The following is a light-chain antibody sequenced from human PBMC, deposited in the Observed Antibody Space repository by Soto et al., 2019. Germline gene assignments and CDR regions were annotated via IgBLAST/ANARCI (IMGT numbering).Light chain of an antibody. J-gene: IGKJ1*01. Sequence: DIVMTQSPLSLPVTPGETASISCNSSQTLLFYSTGHHYLDWYLQKPGHSPQLLIYLPSNRASGVPDRCTGSGSGTDFTLKISRVESGDAGVYYCMQTLQTPRTVAQGTKVDIK. CDR2: LPS. CDR1: QTLLFYSTGHHY. V-gene: IGKV2-28*01. CDR3: MQTLQTPRT.